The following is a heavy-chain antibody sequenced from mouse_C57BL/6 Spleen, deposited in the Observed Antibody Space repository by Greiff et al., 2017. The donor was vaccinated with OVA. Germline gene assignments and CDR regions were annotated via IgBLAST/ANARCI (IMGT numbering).Heavy chain of an antibody. Sequence: EVQGVESGGGLVKPGGSLKLSCAASGFTFSDYGMHWVRQAPEKGLEWVAYISSGSSTIYYSDTVKGRFIISSDNSNNTLFLQLTSLRSEDTAMYYCAKGDDYGCAMDYWGKGTSVTVSS. J-gene: IGHJ4*01. V-gene: IGHV5-17*01. D-gene: IGHD2-4*01. CDR3: AKGDDYGCAMDY. CDR1: GFTFSDYG. CDR2: ISSGSSTI.